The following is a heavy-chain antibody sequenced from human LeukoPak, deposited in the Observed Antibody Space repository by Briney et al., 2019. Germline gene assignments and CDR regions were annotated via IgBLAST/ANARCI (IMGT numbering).Heavy chain of an antibody. CDR3: ARGATMVRGVIINPILFARLIDY. CDR1: GGSFSGYY. Sequence: PETLSLTCAVYGGSFSGYYWSWIRQPPGKGLEWIGEINHSGSTNYNPSLKSRVTISVDTSKNQFSLRLSSVTAADTAVYYCARGATMVRGVIINPILFARLIDYWGQGTLVTVSS. V-gene: IGHV4-34*01. J-gene: IGHJ4*02. D-gene: IGHD3-10*01. CDR2: INHSGST.